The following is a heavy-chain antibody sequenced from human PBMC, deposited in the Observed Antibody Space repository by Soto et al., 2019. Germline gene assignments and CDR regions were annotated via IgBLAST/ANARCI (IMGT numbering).Heavy chain of an antibody. Sequence: QVQLVESGGGLVKPGGSLRLSCAASGFTFSDYYMSWIRQATGKGLEWVAYISSSGSTIYYADSVKGRFTISRDNAKNSLYLQLISLRAEDTAVYYCARGGDEDSYGFRYYYYGMDVWGQGTTVTVSS. D-gene: IGHD5-18*01. V-gene: IGHV3-11*01. CDR1: GFTFSDYY. J-gene: IGHJ6*02. CDR3: ARGGDEDSYGFRYYYYGMDV. CDR2: ISSSGSTI.